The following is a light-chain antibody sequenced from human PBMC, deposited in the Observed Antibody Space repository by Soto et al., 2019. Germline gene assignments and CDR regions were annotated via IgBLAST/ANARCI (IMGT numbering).Light chain of an antibody. V-gene: IGKV1-39*01. CDR1: QSIGKH. CDR3: QQGYSSPAT. J-gene: IGKJ5*01. CDR2: GAS. Sequence: IRMTQSPAVLSASLGDRVTITFRASQSIGKHLNCDQQKPGKPPNVLLYGASTLQSGVPSSFTASGSGTDFTLTVNSLQAEHFETYHCQQGYSSPATFGQGTRPEIK.